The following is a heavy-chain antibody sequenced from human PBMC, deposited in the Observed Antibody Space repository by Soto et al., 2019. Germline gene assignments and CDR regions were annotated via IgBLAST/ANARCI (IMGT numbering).Heavy chain of an antibody. CDR3: ARDMSPLGGFGEYHDAFDI. D-gene: IGHD3-10*01. Sequence: PGGSLRLSCAASGFTFSSYGMHWVRQAPGKGLEWVAVIWYDGSNKYYADSVKGRFTISRDNSKNTLYLQMNSLRAEDTAVYYCARDMSPLGGFGEYHDAFDIWGQGTMVTVSS. CDR2: IWYDGSNK. CDR1: GFTFSSYG. V-gene: IGHV3-33*01. J-gene: IGHJ3*02.